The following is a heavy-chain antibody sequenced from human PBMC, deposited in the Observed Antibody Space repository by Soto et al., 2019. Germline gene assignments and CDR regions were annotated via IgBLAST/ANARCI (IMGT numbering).Heavy chain of an antibody. Sequence: VQLVQSGAEVKKPGASVKFSCKASGYTFTSYAMHWLRQAPGQRLEWMGWINAGNGNTKYSQKFHVRVTITRDTSASTAYMELSSLRSEHTAVYYCARWKGSQFDYWGQATLVTVSS. CDR2: INAGNGNT. CDR3: ARWKGSQFDY. V-gene: IGHV1-3*01. J-gene: IGHJ4*02. CDR1: GYTFTSYA. D-gene: IGHD1-1*01.